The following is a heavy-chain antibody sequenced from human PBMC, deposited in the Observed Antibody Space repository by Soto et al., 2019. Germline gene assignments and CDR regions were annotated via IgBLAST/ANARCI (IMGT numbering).Heavy chain of an antibody. CDR3: AKEGGYCSGGSCYTSGYYFDY. V-gene: IGHV3-23*01. CDR1: GFTFSSYA. CDR2: ISGSGGST. J-gene: IGHJ4*02. D-gene: IGHD2-15*01. Sequence: GSLRLSCSSSGFTFSSYAMSWVRQAPGKGLEWVSAISGSGGSTYYADSVKGRFTISRDNSKNTLYLQMNSLRAEDTAVYYCAKEGGYCSGGSCYTSGYYFDYWGQGTLVTVYS.